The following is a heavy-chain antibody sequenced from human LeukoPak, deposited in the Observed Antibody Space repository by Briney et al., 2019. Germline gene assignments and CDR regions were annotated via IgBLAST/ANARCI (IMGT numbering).Heavy chain of an antibody. CDR2: IKSKIDSGAT. V-gene: IGHV3-15*05. CDR3: GLGSGRSDFDY. Sequence: GGSLRLSCAVSGFTFSEAWMNWVRQAPGKGLEWVACIKSKIDSGATDYAASVKGRFTISRDDSKNTVYLQMNSLTTEDTAVYYCGLGSGRSDFDYWGQGTLVTVSA. J-gene: IGHJ4*02. D-gene: IGHD3-10*01. CDR1: GFTFSEAW.